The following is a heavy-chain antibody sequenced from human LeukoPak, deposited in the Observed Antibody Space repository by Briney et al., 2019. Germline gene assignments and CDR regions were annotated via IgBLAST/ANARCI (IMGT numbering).Heavy chain of an antibody. Sequence: PGGSLRLSCAASGFTFSSYEMNWVRQAPGKGLEGVSYISSSGSTIYYADSVKGRFTISRDNAKNSLYLQMNSLRAEDTAVYYCARDQTLYYDSSGYYYRYYGMDVWGQGTTVTVSS. CDR2: ISSSGSTI. J-gene: IGHJ6*02. D-gene: IGHD3-22*01. CDR3: ARDQTLYYDSSGYYYRYYGMDV. V-gene: IGHV3-48*03. CDR1: GFTFSSYE.